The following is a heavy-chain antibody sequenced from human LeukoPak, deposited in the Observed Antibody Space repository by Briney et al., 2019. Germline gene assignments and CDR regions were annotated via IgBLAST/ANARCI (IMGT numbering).Heavy chain of an antibody. CDR3: AREKVVVIIGPRYFDY. CDR2: INHSGST. Sequence: SETLSLTCAVYGGSFSGYYWGWIRQPPGKGLEWIGEINHSGSTNYNPSLKSRVTISVDTSKNQFSLKLSSVTAADTAVYYCAREKVVVIIGPRYFDYWGQGTLVTVSS. V-gene: IGHV4-34*01. J-gene: IGHJ4*02. CDR1: GGSFSGYY. D-gene: IGHD3-22*01.